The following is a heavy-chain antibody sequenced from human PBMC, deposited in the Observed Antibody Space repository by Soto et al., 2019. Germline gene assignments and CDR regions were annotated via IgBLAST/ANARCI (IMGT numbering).Heavy chain of an antibody. CDR1: GGSFSGYY. J-gene: IGHJ6*02. CDR3: ARAKYSSSWYSHYYYYGMDV. CDR2: INHSGST. Sequence: QVQLQQWGAGLLKPSETLSLTCAVYGGSFSGYYWSWIRQPPGKGLEWIGEINHSGSTNYNPSLKSPVTISVDTSKNQFSLKLSSVTAADTAVYYCARAKYSSSWYSHYYYYGMDVWGQGTTVTVSS. D-gene: IGHD6-13*01. V-gene: IGHV4-34*01.